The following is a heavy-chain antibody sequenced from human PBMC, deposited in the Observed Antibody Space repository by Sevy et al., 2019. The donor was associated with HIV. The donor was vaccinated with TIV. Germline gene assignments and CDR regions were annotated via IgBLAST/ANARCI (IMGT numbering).Heavy chain of an antibody. J-gene: IGHJ6*02. Sequence: SETLSLTCAVYGGSFSGYYWSWIRQPPGKGLEWIGEINHSGSTNYNPSLKSRVTISVDTSKNQFSLKLSSVTAADTAVYYCSYGSGSSAYYYGMDVWGQGTTVTVSS. CDR2: INHSGST. CDR3: SYGSGSSAYYYGMDV. D-gene: IGHD3-10*01. V-gene: IGHV4-34*01. CDR1: GGSFSGYY.